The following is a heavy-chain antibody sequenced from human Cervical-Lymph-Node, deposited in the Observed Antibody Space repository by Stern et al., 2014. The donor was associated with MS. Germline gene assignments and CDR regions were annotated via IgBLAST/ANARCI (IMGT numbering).Heavy chain of an antibody. CDR3: ARGLYYFDNNDYHQDF. Sequence: QVQLVESGAEVKKPGASVEVSCKASGHISSDINWVRRAPGQGLEWMGWMNPDRGTSGYARKFQGRVIMTWDSSITTAYMELSSLRSDDSAVYYCARGLYYFDNNDYHQDFWGQGTLVTVSS. CDR2: MNPDRGTS. D-gene: IGHD3-22*01. J-gene: IGHJ4*02. CDR1: GHISSD. V-gene: IGHV1-8*02.